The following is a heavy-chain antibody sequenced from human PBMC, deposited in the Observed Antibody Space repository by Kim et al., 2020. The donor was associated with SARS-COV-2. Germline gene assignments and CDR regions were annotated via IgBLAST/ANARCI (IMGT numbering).Heavy chain of an antibody. V-gene: IGHV3-21*01. Sequence: YSADSVKGRFTISRDNAKNSLYLQMNSLRAEDTAVYYCARGGDARYYFDYWGQGTLVTVSS. CDR3: ARGGDARYYFDY. J-gene: IGHJ4*02. D-gene: IGHD3-16*01.